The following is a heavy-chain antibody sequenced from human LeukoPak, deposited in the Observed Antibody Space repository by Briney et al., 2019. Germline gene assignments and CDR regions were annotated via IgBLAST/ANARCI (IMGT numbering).Heavy chain of an antibody. V-gene: IGHV3-66*01. CDR2: LYSGGST. J-gene: IGHJ4*02. CDR3: ARGTIQSQPFH. D-gene: IGHD2-2*02. CDR1: GFTGSSNY. Sequence: PAGSLSCSCAGSGFTGSSNYMSRVRQAPGNGLEWVSILYSGGSTFSADSVKDRITISRDNSKNTLYLQMNSLRAENTVVYYFARGTIQSQPFHWGQGTLVTVSS.